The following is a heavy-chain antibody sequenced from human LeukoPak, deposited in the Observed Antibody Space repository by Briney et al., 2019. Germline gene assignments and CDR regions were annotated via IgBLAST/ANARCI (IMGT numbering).Heavy chain of an antibody. Sequence: GGSLRLSCAASGFTFSNAWMSWVRQAPGEGLEWVGRIKSKTDGGTTDYAAPVKGRFTISRDDSKNTLYLQMNSLKTEDTAVYYCTTGGIGYSYGYGYYYGMDVWGQGTTVTVSS. CDR3: TTGGIGYSYGYGYYYGMDV. CDR2: IKSKTDGGTT. CDR1: GFTFSNAW. V-gene: IGHV3-15*01. D-gene: IGHD5-18*01. J-gene: IGHJ6*02.